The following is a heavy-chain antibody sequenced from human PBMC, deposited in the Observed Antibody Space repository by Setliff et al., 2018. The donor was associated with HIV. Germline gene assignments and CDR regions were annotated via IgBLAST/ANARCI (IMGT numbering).Heavy chain of an antibody. CDR3: ARVFVDTAVLRVLEYYFDS. J-gene: IGHJ4*02. V-gene: IGHV4-38-2*02. CDR1: GYSLTRGYY. Sequence: SETLSLTCSVAGYSLTRGYYWGWIRQPPGEGLEWIASSFHSGSTYSSASLKSRVTTSVDTSKNQFSLRMRSVTAADTAVYYCARVFVDTAVLRVLEYYFDSWGRGTLVTVSS. CDR2: SFHSGST. D-gene: IGHD5-18*01.